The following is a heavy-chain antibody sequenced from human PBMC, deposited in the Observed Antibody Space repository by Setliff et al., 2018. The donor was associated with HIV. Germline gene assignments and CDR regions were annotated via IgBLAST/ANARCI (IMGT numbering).Heavy chain of an antibody. CDR3: AKAWGSGYPSFESALMFDV. V-gene: IGHV3-23*01. Sequence: GGSLRLSCAASGFTFSDYYMNWIRQAPGKGLEWVSATTSNGRTTDYAESVRGRFILSRDNSGNTLYLQMTSLRAEDTATYYCAKAWGSGYPSFESALMFDVWGQGTLVTVSS. D-gene: IGHD3-16*01. CDR2: TTSNGRTT. CDR1: GFTFSDYY. J-gene: IGHJ4*02.